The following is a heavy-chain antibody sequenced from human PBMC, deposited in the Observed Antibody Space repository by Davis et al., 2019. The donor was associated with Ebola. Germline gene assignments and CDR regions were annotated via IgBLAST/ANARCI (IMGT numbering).Heavy chain of an antibody. CDR1: GFTFSDYY. Sequence: GESLKISCAASGFTFSDYYMSWIRQAPGKGLEWVSYIGTSGSTIYYADSVKGRSTISRDDAKNSVYLQMNSLRAEDTAVYYCARGWTARHSINYFDFWGQGALVIVSS. D-gene: IGHD6-6*01. CDR3: ARGWTARHSINYFDF. J-gene: IGHJ4*02. V-gene: IGHV3-11*01. CDR2: IGTSGSTI.